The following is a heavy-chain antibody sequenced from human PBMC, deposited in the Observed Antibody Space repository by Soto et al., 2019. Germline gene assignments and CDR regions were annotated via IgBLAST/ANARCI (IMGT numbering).Heavy chain of an antibody. CDR3: AKDQIPYDSRVGATTDY. J-gene: IGHJ4*02. D-gene: IGHD1-26*01. CDR2: ISGSGGVT. V-gene: IGHV3-23*01. Sequence: PGGSLRLSCAASGFTFSNYAMSWVRQIPGKGLQWVSGISGSGGVTYYADSVKGRVAISRDNSKNTLYLQMNTLRAEDTAVYYCAKDQIPYDSRVGATTDYWGQGTLVTVSS. CDR1: GFTFSNYA.